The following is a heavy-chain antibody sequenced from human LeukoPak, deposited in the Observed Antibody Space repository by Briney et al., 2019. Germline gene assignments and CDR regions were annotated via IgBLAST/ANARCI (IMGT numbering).Heavy chain of an antibody. CDR2: ISYDGSNK. CDR1: GFTFSSYA. V-gene: IGHV3-30-3*01. D-gene: IGHD2-8*01. Sequence: PGGSLRLSCAASGFTFSSYAMHWVRQAPGKGLEWVAVISYDGSNKYYADSVKGRFTISRDNSKNTLYLQMNSLRAEDTAVYYCAREDGYCTNGVCHFDYWGQGTLVTVSS. J-gene: IGHJ4*02. CDR3: AREDGYCTNGVCHFDY.